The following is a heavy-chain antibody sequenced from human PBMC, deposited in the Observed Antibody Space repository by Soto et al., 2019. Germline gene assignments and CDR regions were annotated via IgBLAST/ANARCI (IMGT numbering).Heavy chain of an antibody. J-gene: IGHJ5*02. D-gene: IGHD1-26*01. CDR3: ATQEVGGSYVYTFDP. CDR1: GGSITSSSYY. V-gene: IGHV4-39*01. Sequence: QLHLRESGPGLVKPSETLSLTCTVSGGSITSSSYYWGWIRQPPGKGLEWIGSIYYSGSTYYNPSLKSRVTISVVTSKNQFSLKLSSVTAAETAVYYCATQEVGGSYVYTFDPWGQGTLVTVSS. CDR2: IYYSGST.